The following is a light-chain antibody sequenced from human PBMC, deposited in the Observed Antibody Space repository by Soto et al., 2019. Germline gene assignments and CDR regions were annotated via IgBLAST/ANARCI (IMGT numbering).Light chain of an antibody. J-gene: IGKJ1*01. CDR1: RSLVYSDGNTS. CDR2: EVS. Sequence: DVVMTQSPLPLPVTLGQPASISCRSSRSLVYSDGNTSLNWFQQRPGQSPRRLIFEVSNRDSGVPDRFCGSASGTDFTLKISRVEAEDVGVYYCMQGKHWHHTCGQGTKVDIK. CDR3: MQGKHWHHT. V-gene: IGKV2-30*01.